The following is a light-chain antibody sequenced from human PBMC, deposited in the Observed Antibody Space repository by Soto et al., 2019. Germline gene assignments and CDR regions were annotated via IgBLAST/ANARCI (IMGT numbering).Light chain of an antibody. V-gene: IGLV1-40*01. Sequence: QSVLTQPPSVSGAPGQRVTISCTGSSSNIGTHYDVHWYQQLPGTAPKLLIYGSSNRPSGVPDRFSGSKSGTSASLAITGLQAEDEADYYCQSYDSSLSGVVFGGGTKLT. CDR1: SSNIGTHYD. CDR3: QSYDSSLSGVV. J-gene: IGLJ2*01. CDR2: GSS.